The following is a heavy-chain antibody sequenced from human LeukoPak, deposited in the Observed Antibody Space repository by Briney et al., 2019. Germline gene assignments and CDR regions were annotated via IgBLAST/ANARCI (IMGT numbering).Heavy chain of an antibody. J-gene: IGHJ4*02. CDR2: ISGYNGNT. CDR3: ARDNSSGCREN. V-gene: IGHV1-18*01. CDR1: GYTFTSYG. D-gene: IGHD6-25*01. Sequence: GASVKVSCKTSGYTFTSYGVSWVRQAPGQGLEWMGWISGYNGNTNYAQKYRGRVTMTTDTSTSTVYMELRSLRSDDTAVYYCARDNSSGCRENWGQGTLVTVSS.